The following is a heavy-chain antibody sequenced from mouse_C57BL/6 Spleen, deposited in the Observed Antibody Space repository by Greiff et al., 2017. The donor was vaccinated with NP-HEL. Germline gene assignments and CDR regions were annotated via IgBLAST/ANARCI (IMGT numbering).Heavy chain of an antibody. CDR3: ARMGDYYYGFDY. D-gene: IGHD1-1*01. Sequence: QVQLQQPGAELVKPGASVKLSCKASGYTFTSYWMHWVKQRPGQGLEWIGMIHPNSGSTNYNEKFKSKATLTVDKSSSTAYMQLSSLTSEDSAVYYCARMGDYYYGFDYWGQGTTLTVSS. V-gene: IGHV1-64*01. CDR2: IHPNSGST. J-gene: IGHJ2*01. CDR1: GYTFTSYW.